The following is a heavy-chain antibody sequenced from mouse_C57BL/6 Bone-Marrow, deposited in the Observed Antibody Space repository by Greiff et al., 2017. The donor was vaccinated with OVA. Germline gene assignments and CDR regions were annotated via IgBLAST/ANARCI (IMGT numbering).Heavy chain of an antibody. V-gene: IGHV5-6*01. CDR2: ISSGGSYT. CDR1: GFTFSSYG. Sequence: EVQVVESGGDLVKPGGSLKLSCAASGFTFSSYGMSWVRQTPDKRLEWVATISSGGSYTYYPDSVKGRFTISRDNAKNTLYLQMSSLKSEDKAMYYCARQDGSSYGWYFDVWGTGTTVTVSS. CDR3: ARQDGSSYGWYFDV. D-gene: IGHD1-1*01. J-gene: IGHJ1*03.